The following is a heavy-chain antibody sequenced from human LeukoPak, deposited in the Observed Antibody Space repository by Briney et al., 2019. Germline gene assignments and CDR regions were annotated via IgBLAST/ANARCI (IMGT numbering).Heavy chain of an antibody. CDR1: GFTFDDYA. CDR2: ISWNSGNI. D-gene: IGHD3-3*01. J-gene: IGHJ6*03. Sequence: PGGSPRLSCAASGFTFDDYAMHWVRQAPGKGLEWVSGISWNSGNIDYADSVKGRFTISRDNSKNTLYLQMNSLRAEDTAVYYCAKGTTYYDFWSGYSDDYYYMDVWGKGTTVTVSS. CDR3: AKGTTYYDFWSGYSDDYYYMDV. V-gene: IGHV3-9*01.